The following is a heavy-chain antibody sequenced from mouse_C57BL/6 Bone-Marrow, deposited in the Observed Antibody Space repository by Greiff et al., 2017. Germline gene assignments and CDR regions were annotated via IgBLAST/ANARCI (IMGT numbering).Heavy chain of an antibody. CDR3: ASDY. J-gene: IGHJ2*01. Sequence: QVQLKQSGAELVKPGASVKMSCKASGYTFTTYPIEWMQQTHGKSLEWIGKFNPYNDDTKYNEKFKGQATLSGETSSSTVYLELCRITSYCSAVYYCASDYWVQGTTLTVSS. V-gene: IGHV1-47*01. CDR1: GYTFTTYP. CDR2: FNPYNDDT.